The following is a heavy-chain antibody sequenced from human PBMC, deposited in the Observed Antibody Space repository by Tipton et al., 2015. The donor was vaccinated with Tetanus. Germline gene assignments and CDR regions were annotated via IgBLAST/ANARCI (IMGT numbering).Heavy chain of an antibody. J-gene: IGHJ6*02. CDR2: MNPNSGNT. D-gene: IGHD6-13*01. V-gene: IGHV1-8*01. Sequence: QVQLVQSGAEVKKPGASVKVSCKASGYTFTSYDINWVRPATGQGLEWMGWMNPNSGNTGYAQKFQGRVTMTRNTSISTAYMELSSLRSEDTAVYYCARVSYSSSWYYYYGMDVWGQGTTVTVSS. CDR1: GYTFTSYD. CDR3: ARVSYSSSWYYYYGMDV.